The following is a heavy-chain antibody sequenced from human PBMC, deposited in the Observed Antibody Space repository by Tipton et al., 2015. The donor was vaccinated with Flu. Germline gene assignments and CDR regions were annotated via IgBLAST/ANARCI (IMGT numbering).Heavy chain of an antibody. CDR1: GGTFSSYA. CDR3: AREGRYYYDSSGYWNWFDP. D-gene: IGHD3-22*01. V-gene: IGHV1-69*09. J-gene: IGHJ5*02. CDR2: IIPILGIA. Sequence: QLVQSGAEVKKPGSSVKVSCKASGGTFSSYAISWVRQAPGRGLEWMGRIIPILGIANYAQKFQGRVTITADKSTSTAYMELSSLRSEDTAVYYCAREGRYYYDSSGYWNWFDPWGQGTLVTVSS.